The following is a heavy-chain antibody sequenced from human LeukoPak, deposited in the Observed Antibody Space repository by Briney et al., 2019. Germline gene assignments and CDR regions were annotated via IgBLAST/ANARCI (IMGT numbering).Heavy chain of an antibody. CDR2: INRHGNEV. D-gene: IGHD1-1*01. CDR1: GFMFSDYW. CDR3: ARVGTWELQRVFDY. Sequence: GSLRLSCAASGFMFSDYWMTWVRQVPGTGLEWVANINRHGNEVHYVDSVKGRFTISRDNAKNSLYLQLDSLRVEDTAVYYCARVGTWELQRVFDYWGQGTLVTVSS. V-gene: IGHV3-7*01. J-gene: IGHJ4*02.